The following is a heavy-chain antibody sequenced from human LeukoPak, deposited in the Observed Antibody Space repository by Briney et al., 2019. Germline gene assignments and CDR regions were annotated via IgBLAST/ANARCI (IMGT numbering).Heavy chain of an antibody. J-gene: IGHJ4*02. V-gene: IGHV4-39*01. CDR3: ARLSGYSYGLIDY. Sequence: SETLPLTCTVSGDSIRSSRYYWGWIRQPPGKGLEWIGNVYYNGNSYSNLSLKSRVTISVDTSKNQFSLKLSSVTAADTAVYFCARLSGYSYGLIDYWGQGTLVTVSS. CDR1: GDSIRSSRYY. D-gene: IGHD5-18*01. CDR2: VYYNGNS.